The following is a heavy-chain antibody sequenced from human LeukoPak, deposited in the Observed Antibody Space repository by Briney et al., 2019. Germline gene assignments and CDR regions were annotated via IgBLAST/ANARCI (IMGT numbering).Heavy chain of an antibody. D-gene: IGHD3-10*01. V-gene: IGHV3-33*01. CDR2: IWYDGSNK. Sequence: PGGSLRLSCAASGFTFSSYGMHWVRQAPGKGLEWVAVIWYDGSNKYYADSVKGRFTISRDNSKNTLYLQMNSLRAEDTAVYYCAREPTRYGSGSYYTASWGQGTLVTVSS. CDR1: GFTFSSYG. CDR3: AREPTRYGSGSYYTAS. J-gene: IGHJ5*02.